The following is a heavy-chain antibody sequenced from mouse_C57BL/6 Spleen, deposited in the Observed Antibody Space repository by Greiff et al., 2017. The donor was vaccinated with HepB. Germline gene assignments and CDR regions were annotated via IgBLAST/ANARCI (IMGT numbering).Heavy chain of an antibody. J-gene: IGHJ1*03. V-gene: IGHV1-80*01. CDR1: GYAFSSYW. D-gene: IGHD1-1*01. CDR2: IYPGDGDT. CDR3: ARRVYYGSTYWYFDV. Sequence: LQESGAELVKPGASVKISCKASGYAFSSYWMNWVKQRPGKGLEWIGQIYPGDGDTNYNGKFKGKATLTADKSSSTAYMQLSSLTSEDSAVYFCARRVYYGSTYWYFDVWGTGTTVTVSS.